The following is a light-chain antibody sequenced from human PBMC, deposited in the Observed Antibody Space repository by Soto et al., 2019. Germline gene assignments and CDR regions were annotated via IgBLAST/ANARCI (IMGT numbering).Light chain of an antibody. CDR3: QQSDNLPLT. Sequence: DFQMTQSPSSLSASVGDRVTITCRATQAIKNFLNWYQQKTGRAPKLLISDASTLQRGVPSRFSGSGSGTHFTFVISSLQPEDVGTYYCQQSDNLPLTFGQGTRLDIK. J-gene: IGKJ5*01. V-gene: IGKV1-33*01. CDR2: DAS. CDR1: QAIKNF.